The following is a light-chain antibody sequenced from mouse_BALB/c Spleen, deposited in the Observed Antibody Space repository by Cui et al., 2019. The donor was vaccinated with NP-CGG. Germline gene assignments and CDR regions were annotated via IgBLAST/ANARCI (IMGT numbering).Light chain of an antibody. CDR3: ALWYSNHWV. J-gene: IGLJ1*01. V-gene: IGLV1*01. Sequence: QPVLSQESALTTSPGETVTLTCRSSIGAVTTSNYANWVQEKPDHLFTGLIGGTNNRAPGVPARFSGSLIGDKAALTITGAQTEDEAIYFCALWYSNHWVFGGGTKLTVL. CDR2: GTN. CDR1: IGAVTTSNY.